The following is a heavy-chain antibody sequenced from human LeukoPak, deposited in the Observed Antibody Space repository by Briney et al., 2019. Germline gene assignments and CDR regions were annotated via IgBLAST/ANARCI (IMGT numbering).Heavy chain of an antibody. D-gene: IGHD2-8*01. CDR3: ANGNRCTSPNCLGYYYFYMDV. J-gene: IGHJ6*03. CDR1: GFTFSNYA. CDR2: FSGSGGTT. Sequence: PGGSLRLSWVASGFTFSNYAMNWVRQAPGRGLEWVSGFSGSGGTTYYADSVKGRFTISRDNSKNTLYLQMNSLRVEDTAVYYCANGNRCTSPNCLGYYYFYMDVWGKGTTVTVS. V-gene: IGHV3-23*01.